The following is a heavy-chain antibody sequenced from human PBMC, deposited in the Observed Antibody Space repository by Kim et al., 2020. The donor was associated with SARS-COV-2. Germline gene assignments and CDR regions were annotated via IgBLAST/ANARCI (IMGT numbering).Heavy chain of an antibody. CDR3: AKDGVLEWFPWFYFDY. D-gene: IGHD3-3*01. J-gene: IGHJ4*02. CDR2: ISWNSGSI. V-gene: IGHV3-9*01. CDR1: GFTFGDYA. Sequence: GGSLRLSCAASGFTFGDYAMHWVRQAPGKGLEWVSGISWNSGSIGYADSVKGRFTISRDNAKNSLYLQMNSLRAEDTALYYCAKDGVLEWFPWFYFDYWGQGTLVTVSS.